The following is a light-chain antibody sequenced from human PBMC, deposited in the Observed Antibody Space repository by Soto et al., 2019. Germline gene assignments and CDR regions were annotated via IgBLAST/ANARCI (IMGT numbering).Light chain of an antibody. Sequence: IQLTQSPSTLSASVGERVTIPCRAGQSVSDWLAWYQQKPGNPPKLLIYDTSRLESAVPSRFSASGSGTEFTLTISGLQPDDFAAYYCHQYNSYTLRFGRGTKVDIK. CDR1: QSVSDW. J-gene: IGKJ1*01. V-gene: IGKV1-5*01. CDR2: DTS. CDR3: HQYNSYTLR.